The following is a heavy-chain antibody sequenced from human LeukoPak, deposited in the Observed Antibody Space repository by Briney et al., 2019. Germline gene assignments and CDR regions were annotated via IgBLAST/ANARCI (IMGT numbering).Heavy chain of an antibody. V-gene: IGHV3-7*03. CDR1: GFTFSNAW. J-gene: IGHJ4*02. Sequence: GGSLRLSCAASGFTFSNAWMSWVRQAPGKGLEWVANIKKDGSEKYYVDSVKGRFTISRDNAKNSLYLQMNSLRAEDTAVYYCATIYCSGGSCYYFDYWGQGTLVTVSS. D-gene: IGHD2-15*01. CDR3: ATIYCSGGSCYYFDY. CDR2: IKKDGSEK.